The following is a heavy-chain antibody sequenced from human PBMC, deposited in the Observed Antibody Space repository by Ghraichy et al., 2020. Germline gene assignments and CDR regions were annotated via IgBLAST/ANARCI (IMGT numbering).Heavy chain of an antibody. V-gene: IGHV1-18*04. CDR3: ARVSVVPAAKSDY. CDR2: ISAYNGDT. J-gene: IGHJ4*02. Sequence: ASVKVSCKASGYTFTNHGVNWVRQAPGQGLEWMGWISAYNGDTNYAQKLQGRVTMTTDTFTNTAYLELRSLRSDDTAVYYCARVSVVPAAKSDYWGQGTLVTVSS. CDR1: GYTFTNHG. D-gene: IGHD2-2*01.